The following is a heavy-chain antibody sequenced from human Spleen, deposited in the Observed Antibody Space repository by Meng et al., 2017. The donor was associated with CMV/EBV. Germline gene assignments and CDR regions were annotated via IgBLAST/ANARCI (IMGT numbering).Heavy chain of an antibody. V-gene: IGHV3-11*04. D-gene: IGHD3-10*01. CDR3: ARDTSGTYYPYYAFDI. CDR1: GFTFSDYY. CDR2: ISSSGSTI. J-gene: IGHJ3*02. Sequence: GGSLRLSCAASGFTFSDYYMSWIRQAPGKGLEWVSYISSSGSTIYYADSVKGRFTISRDNAENSLYLQMNSLRAEDTAVYYCARDTSGTYYPYYAFDIWGQGTVVTVSS.